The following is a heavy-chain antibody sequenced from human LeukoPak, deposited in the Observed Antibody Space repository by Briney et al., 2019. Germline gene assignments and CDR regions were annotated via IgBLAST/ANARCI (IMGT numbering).Heavy chain of an antibody. CDR2: ISGSGVT. D-gene: IGHD7-27*01. CDR1: GFTFTTPA. Sequence: PGGSLRLSCAASGFTFTTPAMTWVRQAPGKGLEWVSGISGSGVTDYADSVKGRFTISRDNFKNTLYLQINSLRAEDTAVYYCAKDLNWGGRWGQGTLVTVSS. CDR3: AKDLNWGGR. J-gene: IGHJ4*02. V-gene: IGHV3-23*01.